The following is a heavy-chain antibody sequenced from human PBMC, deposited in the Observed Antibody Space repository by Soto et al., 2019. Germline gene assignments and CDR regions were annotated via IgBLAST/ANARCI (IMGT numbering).Heavy chain of an antibody. CDR3: ARDLYSSSSGDYYYYGMDV. V-gene: IGHV3-13*01. CDR1: GFTFSSHD. Sequence: GGSLRLSCAASGFTFSSHDIHWVRQATGKGLEWVPAIGTAGDTYYPGSVKGRFTISRENAKNSLYLQMNSLRAGDTAVYYCARDLYSSSSGDYYYYGMDVWGQGTKVTVSS. J-gene: IGHJ6*02. CDR2: IGTAGDT. D-gene: IGHD6-6*01.